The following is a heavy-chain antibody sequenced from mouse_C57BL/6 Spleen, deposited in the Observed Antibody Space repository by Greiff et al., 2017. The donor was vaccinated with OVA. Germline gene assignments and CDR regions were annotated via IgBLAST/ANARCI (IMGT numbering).Heavy chain of an antibody. CDR2: INPSNGGT. CDR1: GYTFTSYW. CDR3: ARSDYYGSSYAYYFDY. J-gene: IGHJ2*01. Sequence: QVQLKQPGTELVKPGASVKLSCKASGYTFTSYWMHWVKQRPGQGLEWIGNINPSNGGTNYNEKFQSKATLPVDKSSSTAYMQLSSLTSEDSAVYYCARSDYYGSSYAYYFDYWGQGTTLTGSS. D-gene: IGHD1-1*01. V-gene: IGHV1-53*01.